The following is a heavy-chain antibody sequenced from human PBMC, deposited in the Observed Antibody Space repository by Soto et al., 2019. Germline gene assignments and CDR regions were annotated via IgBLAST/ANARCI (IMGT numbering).Heavy chain of an antibody. V-gene: IGHV3-33*01. CDR2: IWYDGSNK. CDR1: GFTFSSYG. Sequence: GGSLRLSCAASGFTFSSYGMHWVRQAPGKGLEWVAVIWYDGSNKYYADSVKGRFTISRDNSKNTLYLQMNSLRAEDTAVYYCARESAYDILTGYLDYWGQGTLVTVSS. J-gene: IGHJ4*02. CDR3: ARESAYDILTGYLDY. D-gene: IGHD3-9*01.